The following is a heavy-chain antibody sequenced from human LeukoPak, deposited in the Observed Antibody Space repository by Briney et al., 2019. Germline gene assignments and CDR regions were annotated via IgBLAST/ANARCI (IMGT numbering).Heavy chain of an antibody. CDR1: GGSISSYY. CDR2: IYYSGST. CDR3: ARAGAGYCSGGSCDDAFDI. V-gene: IGHV4-59*01. D-gene: IGHD2-15*01. J-gene: IGHJ3*02. Sequence: SETLSLTCTVSGGSISSYYWSWTRQPPGKGLEWIGYIYYSGSTNYNPSLKSRVTISVDTSKNQFSLKLSSVTAADTAVYYCARAGAGYCSGGSCDDAFDIWGQGTMVTVSS.